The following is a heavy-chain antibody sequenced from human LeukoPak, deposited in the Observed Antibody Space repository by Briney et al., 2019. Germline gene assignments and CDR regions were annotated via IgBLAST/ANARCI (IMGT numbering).Heavy chain of an antibody. Sequence: ASVKVSCKASGYTFTSYGISWVRQAPGQGLEWMGWISAYNGNTNYAQKLQGRVTMTTDTSTSTAYMELRSLRSDDTAVYYCAGVVEEAGITWFAPWAREPLVPVPS. J-gene: IGHJ5*02. CDR3: AGVVEEAGITWFAP. CDR2: ISAYNGNT. CDR1: GYTFTSYG. D-gene: IGHD6-13*01. V-gene: IGHV1-18*01.